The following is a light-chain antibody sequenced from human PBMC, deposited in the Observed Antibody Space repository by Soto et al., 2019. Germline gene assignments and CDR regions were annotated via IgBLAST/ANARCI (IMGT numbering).Light chain of an antibody. V-gene: IGKV3-20*01. CDR1: QSISTN. Sequence: EIVMTQSPNTLSVSPGEGATLSCRASQSISTNLAWYQQKPGQAPRLLIYGASTRATGIPDRFSGSGSGTDFTLTISRLEPEDFAVYYCHQYGSSPRTFGQGTKVDI. J-gene: IGKJ1*01. CDR3: HQYGSSPRT. CDR2: GAS.